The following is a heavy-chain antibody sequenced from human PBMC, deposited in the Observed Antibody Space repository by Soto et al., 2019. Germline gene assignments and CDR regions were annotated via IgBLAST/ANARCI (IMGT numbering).Heavy chain of an antibody. CDR1: GYTFTSYD. CDR2: MNPNSGNT. CDR3: ARGTATVVYYYYYGMDV. V-gene: IGHV1-8*01. D-gene: IGHD4-17*01. J-gene: IGHJ6*02. Sequence: ASVKVSCKASGYTFTSYDINWVRQATGQGLEWMGWMNPNSGNTGYAQKFQGRVTMTRNTSISTAYMELSSLRSEDTAVYYCARGTATVVYYYYYGMDVWGQGTTVTV.